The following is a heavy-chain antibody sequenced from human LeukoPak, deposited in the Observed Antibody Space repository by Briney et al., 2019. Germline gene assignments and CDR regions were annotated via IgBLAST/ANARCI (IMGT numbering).Heavy chain of an antibody. Sequence: GGSLRLSCAASGFTVSNNFMSWAHQAPGKGLEWVSVIYSDGSTYYADSVNDRFTISRDNSKNTLYLQMNSLSAEDTAVYYRARALPDSGYDLSYYYYYMDVWGKGTTVTVSS. D-gene: IGHD5-12*01. CDR2: IYSDGST. J-gene: IGHJ6*03. V-gene: IGHV3-66*01. CDR3: ARALPDSGYDLSYYYYYMDV. CDR1: GFTVSNNF.